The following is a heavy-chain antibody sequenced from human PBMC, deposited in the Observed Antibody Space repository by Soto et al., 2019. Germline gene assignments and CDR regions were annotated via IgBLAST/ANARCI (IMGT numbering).Heavy chain of an antibody. CDR3: AREVVVVPAAMPGPYYYGMDV. D-gene: IGHD2-2*01. J-gene: IGHJ6*02. CDR1: GYTFTSYA. CDR2: INAGNGNT. V-gene: IGHV1-3*01. Sequence: GASVKVSCKASGYTFTSYAMHWVRQAPGQRLKRMRWINAGNGNTKYSQQFQGRVTITRDKSTSTAYMELSSLRSEDTAVYYCAREVVVVPAAMPGPYYYGMDVWGQGTTVTVSS.